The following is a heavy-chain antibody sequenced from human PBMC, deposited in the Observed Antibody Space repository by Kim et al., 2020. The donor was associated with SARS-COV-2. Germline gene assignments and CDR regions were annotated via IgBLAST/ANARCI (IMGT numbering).Heavy chain of an antibody. CDR3: AKDGIAAAGTGSYYYYGMDV. Sequence: RFTISRDNSKNSLYLQMNSLRTEDTALYYCAKDGIAAAGTGSYYYYGMDVWGQGTTVTVSS. D-gene: IGHD6-13*01. J-gene: IGHJ6*02. V-gene: IGHV3-43*01.